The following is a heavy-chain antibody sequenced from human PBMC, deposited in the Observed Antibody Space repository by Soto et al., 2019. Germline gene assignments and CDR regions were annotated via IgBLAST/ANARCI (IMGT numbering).Heavy chain of an antibody. Sequence: ESGGGLVQPGGSLRLSCAVSGFTVNNNYVSWVRQAPGKGLEWVSVIYSDGSTYYADSVQGRFTVSRDTSRNTVYLQMNSLRAEDTAVYYCTRDSSYYGSGRGVLDYWGQGTLVTVSS. J-gene: IGHJ4*02. V-gene: IGHV3-66*01. CDR1: GFTVNNNY. CDR2: IYSDGST. D-gene: IGHD3-10*01. CDR3: TRDSSYYGSGRGVLDY.